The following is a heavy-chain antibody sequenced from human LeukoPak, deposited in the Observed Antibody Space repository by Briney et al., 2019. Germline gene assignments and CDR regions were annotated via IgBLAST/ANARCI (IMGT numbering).Heavy chain of an antibody. CDR3: ARHGPGITMVRGVHWYFDL. D-gene: IGHD3-10*01. Sequence: GESLKISRKGSGYSFTSYWIGWVRQMPGKGLEWMGIIYPGDSDTRYSPSFQGQVTISADKSISTAYLQWSSLKASDTAMYYCARHGPGITMVRGVHWYFDLWGRGTLVTVSS. CDR2: IYPGDSDT. J-gene: IGHJ2*01. V-gene: IGHV5-51*01. CDR1: GYSFTSYW.